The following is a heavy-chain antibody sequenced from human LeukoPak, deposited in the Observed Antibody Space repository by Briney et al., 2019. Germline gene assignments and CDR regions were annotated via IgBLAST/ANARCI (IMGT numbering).Heavy chain of an antibody. D-gene: IGHD3-3*01. V-gene: IGHV3-23*01. CDR2: ISGDGRDI. J-gene: IGHJ3*01. CDR1: GFTFTSYA. CDR3: AIHGGGTIRIGAFDV. Sequence: GGSLRLSCAASGFTFTSYAMSWVRQAPGKGLEWVSAISGDGRDIFYADAVKGRFTISRDNSKNTLYLQMNSLRDEDTALYYCAIHGGGTIRIGAFDVWGQGTMVTISS.